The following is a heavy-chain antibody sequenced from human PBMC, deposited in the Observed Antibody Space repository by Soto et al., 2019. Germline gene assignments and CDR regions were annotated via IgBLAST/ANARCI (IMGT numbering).Heavy chain of an antibody. CDR2: VHYTGST. D-gene: IGHD3-22*01. J-gene: IGHJ3*02. CDR1: GDSITGSY. V-gene: IGHV4-59*01. Sequence: PSETLSLTCTVSGDSITGSYWSWIRQSPGKGLEWIGFVHYTGSTNYNPSLKGRVTISVDTSKNQFSLRLTSVTAADTAVYYCVRGYYDSNGQSNTFDIWGQGTMVTVSS. CDR3: VRGYYDSNGQSNTFDI.